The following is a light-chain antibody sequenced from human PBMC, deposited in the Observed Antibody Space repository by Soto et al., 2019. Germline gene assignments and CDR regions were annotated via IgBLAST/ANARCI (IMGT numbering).Light chain of an antibody. V-gene: IGLV1-44*01. CDR2: SSN. J-gene: IGLJ2*01. CDR3: AAWDDSLNGVV. CDR1: SSNIGSNS. Sequence: QSVLTQPPSPSGTPGKRVTISCSGSSSNIGSNSVNWYQRLPGTAPKLLLYSSNQRPSGVPDRFSGSKSGTSASLAISGLQSEDEADYSCAAWDDSLNGVVFGGGTQLTGL.